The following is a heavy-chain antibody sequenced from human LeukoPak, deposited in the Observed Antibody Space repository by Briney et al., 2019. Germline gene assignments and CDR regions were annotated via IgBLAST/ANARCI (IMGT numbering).Heavy chain of an antibody. J-gene: IGHJ4*02. D-gene: IGHD3-10*01. CDR2: ISAYNGNT. V-gene: IGHV1-18*01. Sequence: ASLKVSCKASGYTFTSYGISWVRQAPGQGLEWMGWISAYNGNTNDAQKLQGRVTTTTDTSTSTAYMELRSLRSDDTAVYYCARGVVPAMGRGSYQAPFDYWGQGTLVTVSS. CDR3: ARGVVPAMGRGSYQAPFDY. CDR1: GYTFTSYG.